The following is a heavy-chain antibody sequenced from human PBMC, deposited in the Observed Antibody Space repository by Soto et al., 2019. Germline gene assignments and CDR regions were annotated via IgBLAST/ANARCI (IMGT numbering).Heavy chain of an antibody. V-gene: IGHV4-39*01. CDR2: SHYSGDA. CDR1: GGSISSNGHY. J-gene: IGHJ6*02. Sequence: QLQLQESGPGLVKPSETLSLTCTVSGGSISSNGHYWGWVRQPPGKGLVGIGTSHYSGDAYYNPSLKSPVSISVDTSKSQFSLKLNSVTAADTSLYYCSRHYCSGGSCYYYGMDVWGQGTTVTVSS. D-gene: IGHD2-15*01. CDR3: SRHYCSGGSCYYYGMDV.